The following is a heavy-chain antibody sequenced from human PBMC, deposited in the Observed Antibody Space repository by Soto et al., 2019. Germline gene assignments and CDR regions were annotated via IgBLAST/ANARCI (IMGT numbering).Heavy chain of an antibody. D-gene: IGHD1-20*01. CDR1: GGSISSGGYY. CDR3: ARAPSNWKGSTIHTPNNWFDP. CDR2: IYYSGST. Sequence: QVQLQESGPGLVKPSQTLSLTCTVSGGSISSGGYYWSWIRQHPGKGLEWIGSIYYSGSTYYNPSLKRRVTISVDTSKNQFSLKLSSVTAADTAVYYCARAPSNWKGSTIHTPNNWFDPWGQGTLVTVSS. J-gene: IGHJ5*02. V-gene: IGHV4-31*03.